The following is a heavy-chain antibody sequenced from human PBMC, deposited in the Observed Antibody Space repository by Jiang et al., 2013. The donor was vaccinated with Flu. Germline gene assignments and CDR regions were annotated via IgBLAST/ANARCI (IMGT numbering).Heavy chain of an antibody. Sequence: GSGLVKPSQTLSLTCTVSGGSINTGSYYWSWIRQPAGKGLAWIGRIFADGRTDYKPSLKSRVTISLDMSQDQMSLRLRSVTAADAAVYYCVLTYYDILTGRETFDVWGQGTSGRRLF. J-gene: IGHJ3*01. CDR2: IFADGRT. CDR1: GGSINTGSYY. V-gene: IGHV4-61*02. CDR3: VLTYYDILTGRETFDV. D-gene: IGHD3-9*01.